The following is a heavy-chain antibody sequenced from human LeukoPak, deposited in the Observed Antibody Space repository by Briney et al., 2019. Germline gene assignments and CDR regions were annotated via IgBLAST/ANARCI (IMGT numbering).Heavy chain of an antibody. CDR2: ISAYNGNT. Sequence: ASVKVSCKASGYTFTSYGIIWVRQAPGQGLEWMGWISAYNGNTNYAQKLQGRVTMTTDTSTSTAYMELRSLRSDDTAVYYCARYPRTIFGVVIITTKVDYWGQGTLVTVSS. V-gene: IGHV1-18*01. CDR3: ARYPRTIFGVVIITTKVDY. J-gene: IGHJ4*02. CDR1: GYTFTSYG. D-gene: IGHD3-3*01.